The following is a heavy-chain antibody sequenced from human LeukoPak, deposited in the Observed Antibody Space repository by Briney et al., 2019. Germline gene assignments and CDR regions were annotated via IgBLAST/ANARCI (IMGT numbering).Heavy chain of an antibody. CDR3: ARDQGPGGYDGNWFDP. J-gene: IGHJ5*02. D-gene: IGHD5-12*01. CDR2: ISAYNGNT. V-gene: IGHV1-18*01. CDR1: GYTFTNYG. Sequence: ASVKVSCKASGYTFTNYGLSWVRQAPGQGLEWMGWISAYNGNTNYAQKLQGRVTMTTDTSTSTAYMELRSLRSDDTAVYYCARDQGPGGYDGNWFDPWGQGTLVTVSS.